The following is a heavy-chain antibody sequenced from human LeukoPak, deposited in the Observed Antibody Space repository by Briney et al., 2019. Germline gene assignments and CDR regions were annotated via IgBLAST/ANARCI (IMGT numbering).Heavy chain of an antibody. V-gene: IGHV1-18*01. CDR2: ISAYNGNT. J-gene: IGHJ6*02. CDR1: GYTFTSYA. Sequence: ASVKVSCKASGYTFTSYAMHWVRQAPGQRLEWMGWISAYNGNTNYAQKLQGRVTMTTDTSTSTAYMELRSLRSDDTAVYYCARDHSSGWYYYYYGMDVWGQGTTVTVSS. CDR3: ARDHSSGWYYYYYGMDV. D-gene: IGHD6-19*01.